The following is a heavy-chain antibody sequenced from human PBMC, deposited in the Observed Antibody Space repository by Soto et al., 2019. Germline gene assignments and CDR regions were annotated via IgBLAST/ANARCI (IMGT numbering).Heavy chain of an antibody. CDR3: ARDIPTAGP. J-gene: IGHJ5*02. D-gene: IGHD2-2*02. V-gene: IGHV1-46*03. CDR2: INPTGGMT. CDR1: GYTFTSYY. Sequence: ASVKVSCKASGYTFTSYYMHWVRPAPGQGLEWMGVINPTGGMTTFAQKFQGRVTMTRDTSTSFVYMELSSLRFEDTAMYYCARDIPTAGPWGQGTLVPVSP.